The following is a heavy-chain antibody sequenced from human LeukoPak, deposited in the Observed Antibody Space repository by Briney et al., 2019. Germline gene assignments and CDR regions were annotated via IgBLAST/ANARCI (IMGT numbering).Heavy chain of an antibody. CDR3: ARGQWLVRVFDY. J-gene: IGHJ4*02. CDR2: IYHSGST. V-gene: IGHV4-38-2*02. D-gene: IGHD6-19*01. CDR1: GYSISSGYY. Sequence: SETLSLTCTVSGYSISSGYYWGWIRPPPGKGLEWIGSIYHSGSTYYNPSLKSRVTISVDTSKNQFSLKLSSVTAADTAVYYCARGQWLVRVFDYWGQGTLVTVSS.